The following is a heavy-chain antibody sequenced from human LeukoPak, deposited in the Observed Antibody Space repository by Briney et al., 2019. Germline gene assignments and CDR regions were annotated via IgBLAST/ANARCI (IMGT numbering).Heavy chain of an antibody. CDR3: ARGGNDYVWGSYRSQNFDY. D-gene: IGHD3-16*02. V-gene: IGHV4-34*01. CDR2: INHSGST. CDR1: GGSFSGYY. Sequence: PSETLSLSCAVYGGSFSGYYWSWSRQPPGKGLEWIGEINHSGSTNYNPSLKSRVTISVDTSKNQFSLKLSSVTAADTAVYYCARGGNDYVWGSYRSQNFDYWGQGTLVTVSS. J-gene: IGHJ4*02.